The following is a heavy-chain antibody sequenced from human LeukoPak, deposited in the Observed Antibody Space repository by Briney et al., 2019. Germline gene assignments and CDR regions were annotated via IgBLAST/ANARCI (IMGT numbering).Heavy chain of an antibody. CDR1: GFTFSSYA. D-gene: IGHD1-1*01. Sequence: GGSLRLSCAASGFTFSSYAMHWVRQAPGKGLEWVAVISYDGSNKYHADSVKGRFTISRDNSKNTLYLQMHSLRAEDTAVYYCASGRVWNLEYWGQGTLVTVSS. CDR3: ASGRVWNLEY. CDR2: ISYDGSNK. J-gene: IGHJ4*02. V-gene: IGHV3-30*04.